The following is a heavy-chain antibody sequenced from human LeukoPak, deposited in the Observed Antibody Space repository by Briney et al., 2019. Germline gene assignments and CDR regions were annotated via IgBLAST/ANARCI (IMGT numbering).Heavy chain of an antibody. D-gene: IGHD4-17*01. CDR1: GYSFTSYW. CDR2: IDPSDSYT. CDR3: ARHVIPTVTYNWFDP. J-gene: IGHJ5*02. Sequence: RGESLKISCKGSGYSFTSYWISWVRQMPGKGREWTGRIDPSDSYTNYSPSFQGHVTISADKSISTAYLQWSSLKASDTAMYYCARHVIPTVTYNWFDPWGQGTLVTVSS. V-gene: IGHV5-10-1*01.